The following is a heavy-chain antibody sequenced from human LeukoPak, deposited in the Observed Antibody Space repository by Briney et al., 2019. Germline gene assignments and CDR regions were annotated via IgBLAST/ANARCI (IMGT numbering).Heavy chain of an antibody. J-gene: IGHJ4*02. V-gene: IGHV1-69*05. CDR3: ARGVYCVGDCYLYSDY. D-gene: IGHD2-21*02. CDR1: GGTFSSYA. CDR2: IIPIFGTA. Sequence: ASVKVSCKASGGTFSSYAISWVRQAPGQGLEWMGRIIPIFGTANYAQKFQGRVTITTDESTSTAYMELSSLRSEDTAVYDCARGVYCVGDCYLYSDYWGQGTLDTVSS.